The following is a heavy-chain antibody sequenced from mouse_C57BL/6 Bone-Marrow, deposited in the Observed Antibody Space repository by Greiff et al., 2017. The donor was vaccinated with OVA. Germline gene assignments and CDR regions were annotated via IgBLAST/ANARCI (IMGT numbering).Heavy chain of an antibody. V-gene: IGHV5-9*01. Sequence: EVKLVESGGGLVKPGGSLKLSCAASGFTFSSYTMSWVRQTPEKRLEWVATISGGGGNTYYPDSVKGRFTISRDNAKNTLYLQMSSLRSEDTAFDYCARRGGNGGAWFAYWGQGTLVTVSA. J-gene: IGHJ3*01. CDR2: ISGGGGNT. CDR3: ARRGGNGGAWFAY. D-gene: IGHD1-1*02. CDR1: GFTFSSYT.